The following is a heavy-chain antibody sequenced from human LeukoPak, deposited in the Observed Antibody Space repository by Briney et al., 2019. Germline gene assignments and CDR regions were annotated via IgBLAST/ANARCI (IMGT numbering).Heavy chain of an antibody. J-gene: IGHJ4*02. CDR3: AKVGVTMIVVALFDY. CDR1: GFTFSDYY. CDR2: ISSSGSTI. D-gene: IGHD3-22*01. V-gene: IGHV3-11*01. Sequence: PGGSLRLSCAASGFTFSDYYMSWIRQAPGKGLEWVSYISSSGSTIYYADSVKGRFTISRDNAKNSLYLQMNSLRAEDTAVYYCAKVGVTMIVVALFDYWGQGTLVTVSS.